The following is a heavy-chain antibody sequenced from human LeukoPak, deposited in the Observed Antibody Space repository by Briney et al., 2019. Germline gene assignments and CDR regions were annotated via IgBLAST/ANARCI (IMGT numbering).Heavy chain of an antibody. CDR2: IIPIFGTA. CDR1: GYTFTSYG. CDR3: ARGGEEVVVPAATYLDY. Sequence: ASVKVSRKASGYTFTSYGISWVRQAPGQGLEWMGGIIPIFGTANYAQKFQGRVTITTDESTSTAYMELSSLRSEDTAVYYCARGGEEVVVPAATYLDYWGQGTLVTVSS. D-gene: IGHD2-2*01. J-gene: IGHJ4*02. V-gene: IGHV1-69*05.